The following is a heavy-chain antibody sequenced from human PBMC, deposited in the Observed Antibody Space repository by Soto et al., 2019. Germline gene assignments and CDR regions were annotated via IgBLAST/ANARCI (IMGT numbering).Heavy chain of an antibody. Sequence: QVELVQSGPEMMQPGASVKVSCKASGFTSLSYAFHWVRQAPGQGPQWLGWINAGVDGTIYSQRYQGRLKITRDSSANIVFLEVNTLTKEDTAVYCCAREVQGVTSFDYWGQGTLVAVSS. CDR2: INAGVDGT. V-gene: IGHV1-3*01. D-gene: IGHD3-10*01. CDR1: GFTSLSYA. CDR3: AREVQGVTSFDY. J-gene: IGHJ4*02.